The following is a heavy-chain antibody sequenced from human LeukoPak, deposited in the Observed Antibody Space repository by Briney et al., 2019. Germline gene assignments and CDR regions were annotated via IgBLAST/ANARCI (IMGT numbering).Heavy chain of an antibody. J-gene: IGHJ5*02. CDR1: GYTFTSYG. D-gene: IGHD6-13*01. Sequence: ASVKVSCKASGYTFTSYGISWVRQAPGQGLEWMGWISAYNGNTNYAQKLQGRVTMTTDTSTSTAYMELRSLRSDDTAVYYCARDLEDVLIAVAGNWFDPWGQGTLVTVSS. CDR3: ARDLEDVLIAVAGNWFDP. CDR2: ISAYNGNT. V-gene: IGHV1-18*01.